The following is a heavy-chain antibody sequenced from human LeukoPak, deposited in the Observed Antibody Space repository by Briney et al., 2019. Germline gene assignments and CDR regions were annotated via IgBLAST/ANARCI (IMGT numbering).Heavy chain of an antibody. CDR2: ISSSSSSV. CDR3: ARNRDIVAYFDY. CDR1: GFTFGSFE. Sequence: GGSLRLSCVVSGFTFGSFEMNWVRQAPGKGLEWVSKISSSSSSVYYADTLKGRFTISRDNAKSALYLQMNSLRAEDTAVYYCARNRDIVAYFDYWGQGTLVTISS. J-gene: IGHJ4*02. D-gene: IGHD5-12*01. V-gene: IGHV3-48*03.